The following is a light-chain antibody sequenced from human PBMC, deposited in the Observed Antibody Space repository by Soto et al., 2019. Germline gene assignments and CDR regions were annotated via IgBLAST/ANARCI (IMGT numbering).Light chain of an antibody. V-gene: IGKV3-11*01. CDR1: QSVSSF. J-gene: IGKJ4*01. Sequence: EDVLKQSPATVSLSPGERATLSCRASQSVSSFLAWYQQKPGQAPRLLIYDASNRATGIPTRFSGSGSGTDFTLTISSLESEDFAVYYCQQRSNWPLTFGGGTKVEIK. CDR3: QQRSNWPLT. CDR2: DAS.